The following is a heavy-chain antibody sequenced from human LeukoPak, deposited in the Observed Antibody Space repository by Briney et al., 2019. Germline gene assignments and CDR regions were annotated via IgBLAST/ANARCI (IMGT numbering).Heavy chain of an antibody. D-gene: IGHD1-26*01. J-gene: IGHJ4*02. CDR1: SGPISSYS. V-gene: IGHV4-59*01. CDR2: IYDSGST. Sequence: SETLSLTCTVSSGPISSYSWTWIRQPPGKGLEWIGYIYDSGSTNYNPSLKSRVTISLDTSKNQFSLRLTSVTAADTAVYYCARNRVVGAPNFDYWGQGTLVTVFS. CDR3: ARNRVVGAPNFDY.